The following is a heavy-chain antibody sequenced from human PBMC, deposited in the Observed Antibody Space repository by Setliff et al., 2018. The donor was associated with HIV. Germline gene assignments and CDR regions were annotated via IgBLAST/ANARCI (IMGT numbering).Heavy chain of an antibody. CDR1: GFPFSNYD. CDR3: ARGPGYLTDF. J-gene: IGHJ4*02. Sequence: GSLRLSCAASGFPFSNYDMTWFRQASGKGLQWVANIKQDGSEKKYVDSVQGRFTISRDNAKNSLYLQMNRLRADDTAVYYCARGPGYLTDFWGPGILVTVSS. D-gene: IGHD2-15*01. V-gene: IGHV3-7*03. CDR2: IKQDGSEK.